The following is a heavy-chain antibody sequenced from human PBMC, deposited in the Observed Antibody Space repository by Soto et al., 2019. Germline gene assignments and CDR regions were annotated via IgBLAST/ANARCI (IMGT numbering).Heavy chain of an antibody. CDR2: ISYDGSNK. CDR1: GFTFSSYA. CDR3: ARDPTMIVVVINNWFDP. J-gene: IGHJ5*02. D-gene: IGHD3-22*01. Sequence: GGSLRLSCAASGFTFSSYAMHWVRQAPGKGLEWVAVISYDGSNKYYADSVKGRFTISRDNSKNTLYLQMNSLRAEDTAVYYCARDPTMIVVVINNWFDPWGQGTLVTVSS. V-gene: IGHV3-30-3*01.